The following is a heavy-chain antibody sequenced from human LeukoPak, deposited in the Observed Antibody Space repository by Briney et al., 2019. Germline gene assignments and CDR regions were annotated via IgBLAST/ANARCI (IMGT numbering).Heavy chain of an antibody. Sequence: ASVKVSCKASGGTFSSYAISWVRQAPGQGLEWMGGIIPIFGTANYAQKFQGRVTITTDESTSTAYMELSSLRSEDTAVYYRARGPSGSYSYYYYMDVWGKGTTVTVSS. V-gene: IGHV1-69*05. J-gene: IGHJ6*03. D-gene: IGHD1-26*01. CDR2: IIPIFGTA. CDR3: ARGPSGSYSYYYYMDV. CDR1: GGTFSSYA.